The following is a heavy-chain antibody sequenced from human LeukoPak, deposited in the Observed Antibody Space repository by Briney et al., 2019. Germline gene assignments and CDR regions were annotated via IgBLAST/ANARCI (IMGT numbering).Heavy chain of an antibody. Sequence: PSETLSLTCTVSGGSISSYYWSLVRQPPRKGLAWIGYIYYSGSTNYTLTLRFRVTISVDTSKNQFSLKLSSVTAADTAVYYCARHFQKGAFDIWGQGTMVTVSS. J-gene: IGHJ3*02. CDR3: ARHFQKGAFDI. CDR2: IYYSGST. CDR1: GGSISSYY. V-gene: IGHV4-59*08.